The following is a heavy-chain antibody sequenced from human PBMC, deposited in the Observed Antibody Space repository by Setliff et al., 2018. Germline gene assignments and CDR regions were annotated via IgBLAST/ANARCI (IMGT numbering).Heavy chain of an antibody. J-gene: IGHJ6*03. CDR2: TIPMFGTT. CDR1: GATFSSYG. D-gene: IGHD5-18*01. V-gene: IGHV1-69*05. Sequence: SVKVSCKASGATFSSYGISWVRQAPGQGLEWMGGTIPMFGTTEYAQKFQGRLTIITDESTNTAFMQLSSLRSDDTAVYYCVREGVDTRSSTDYRYYMDVWGRGTTVTVSS. CDR3: VREGVDTRSSTDYRYYMDV.